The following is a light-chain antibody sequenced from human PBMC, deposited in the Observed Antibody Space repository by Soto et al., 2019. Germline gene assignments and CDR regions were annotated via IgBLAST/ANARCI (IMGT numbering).Light chain of an antibody. CDR2: DVS. V-gene: IGLV2-18*02. Sequence: QSALTQPPSVSGSPGQSVAISCTGTSSDVGGSNGVSWYQQPPGTAPKLIIYDVSNRPSGVPDRFSGSKSGNTASLIISGLQAEDEGDYYCSSYTSSSTYVFGTRTKVTVL. CDR3: SSYTSSSTYV. J-gene: IGLJ1*01. CDR1: SSDVGGSNG.